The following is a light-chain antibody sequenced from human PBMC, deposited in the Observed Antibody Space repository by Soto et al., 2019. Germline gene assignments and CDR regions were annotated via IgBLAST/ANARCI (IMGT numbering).Light chain of an antibody. CDR3: QQSYSTLSIT. V-gene: IGKV1-39*01. Sequence: DIQMTQSPSSLSASVGDRVTITCRASESIARHLNWYQQKPGKAPKLLIYAALSLQNGVPSRFRGGGSGTGFTLTISNLQPEDFATYYCQQSYSTLSITFGQGTRLEIK. CDR1: ESIARH. J-gene: IGKJ5*01. CDR2: AAL.